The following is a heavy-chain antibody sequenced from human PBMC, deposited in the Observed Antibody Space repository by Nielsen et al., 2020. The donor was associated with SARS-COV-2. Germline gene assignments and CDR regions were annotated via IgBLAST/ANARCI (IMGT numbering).Heavy chain of an antibody. D-gene: IGHD4-23*01. Sequence: GESLKISCAASGFTFSSYSMNWVRQAPGKGLEWVSSISSSSSYIYYADSVKGRFTISRDNAKNSLYLQMNSLRAEDTAVYYCARDPYYGGNSLDYWGQGTLVTVSS. J-gene: IGHJ4*02. CDR3: ARDPYYGGNSLDY. V-gene: IGHV3-21*01. CDR2: ISSSSSYI. CDR1: GFTFSSYS.